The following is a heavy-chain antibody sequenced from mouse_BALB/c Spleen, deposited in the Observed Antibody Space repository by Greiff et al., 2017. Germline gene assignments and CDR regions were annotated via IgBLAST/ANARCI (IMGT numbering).Heavy chain of an antibody. CDR3: ARGGRCDY. J-gene: IGHJ2*01. V-gene: IGHV1-69*02. D-gene: IGHD1-1*01. CDR2: IDPSDSYT. Sequence: QVQLQQPGAELVKPGASVKLSCKASGYTFTSYWMHWVKQRPGQGLEWIGEIDPSDSYTNHNQKFKGKATLTVDKSSSTAYMQLSSLTSEDSAVYYCARGGRCDYWGQGTTLTVSS. CDR1: GYTFTSYW.